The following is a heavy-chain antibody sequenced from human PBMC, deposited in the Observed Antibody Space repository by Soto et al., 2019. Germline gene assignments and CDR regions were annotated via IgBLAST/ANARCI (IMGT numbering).Heavy chain of an antibody. V-gene: IGHV4-39*01. CDR2: VYYRGSA. CDR3: ATTWVGSGQVHTNGYFYLDS. J-gene: IGHJ4*02. D-gene: IGHD2-8*01. Sequence: SETLSLTCSVAGGFINSSPYYWGWVRQSPGKGLEWIGNVYYRGSAYYNPSLESRVTISLDTSTNQFSLQLTSVIAADTAVYFCATTWVGSGQVHTNGYFYLDSWGPGMLVTVSS. CDR1: GGFINSSPYY.